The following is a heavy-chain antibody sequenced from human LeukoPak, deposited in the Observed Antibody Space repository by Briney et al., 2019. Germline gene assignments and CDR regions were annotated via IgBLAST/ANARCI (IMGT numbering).Heavy chain of an antibody. V-gene: IGHV4-61*01. CDR3: ARYLLSNWFDP. CDR1: VGSVSSGSYY. D-gene: IGHD3-10*01. CDR2: IYYSGST. Sequence: SETLSLTCTVSVGSVSSGSYYGSWIRQPPGKGLEWVGYIYYSGSTNYNPSLKSRVTISVDTSKNQFSLKLSSVTAADTAVYYCARYLLSNWFDPWGQGTLVTVSS. J-gene: IGHJ5*02.